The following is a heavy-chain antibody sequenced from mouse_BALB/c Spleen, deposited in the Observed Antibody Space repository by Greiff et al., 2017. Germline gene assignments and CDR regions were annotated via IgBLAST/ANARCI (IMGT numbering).Heavy chain of an antibody. CDR2: IRNKANGYTT. CDR1: GFTFTDYY. J-gene: IGHJ4*01. Sequence: DVMLVESGGGLVQPGGSLRLSCATSGFTFTDYYMSWVRQPPGKALEWLGFIRNKANGYTTEYSASVKGRFTISRDNSQSILYLQMNTLRAEDSATYYCARDMMDYWGQGTSVTVSS. CDR3: ARDMMDY. V-gene: IGHV7-3*02.